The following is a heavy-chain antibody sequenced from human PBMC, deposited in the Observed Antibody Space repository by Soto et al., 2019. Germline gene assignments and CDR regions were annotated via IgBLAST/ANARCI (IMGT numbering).Heavy chain of an antibody. D-gene: IGHD2-2*01. J-gene: IGHJ4*02. CDR2: INSDGSST. CDR1: GFTFSSYW. V-gene: IGHV3-74*01. CDR3: ARDGPAAIPCDY. Sequence: EVQLVESGGGLVQPGGSLRLSCAASGFTFSSYWMHWVRQAPGKGLVWVSRINSDGSSTSYADSVKGRFTISRDNAKNTLYLHMNSLRAEDTAVYYCARDGPAAIPCDYWGQGTLVTVSS.